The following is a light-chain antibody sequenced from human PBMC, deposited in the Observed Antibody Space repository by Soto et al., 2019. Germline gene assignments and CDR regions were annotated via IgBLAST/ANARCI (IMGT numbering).Light chain of an antibody. V-gene: IGKV1-33*01. CDR2: DAS. CDR3: QQFDSVPCT. Sequence: DIQMTQSPSSLSASVGDRVTITCQASQDIHNYLVWYQQKPGQAPNLVIYDASSLKTGVSPRFSGGGSGTHFTFHINSLQPEDVATYYCQQFDSVPCTFGQGTKLEIK. J-gene: IGKJ2*02. CDR1: QDIHNY.